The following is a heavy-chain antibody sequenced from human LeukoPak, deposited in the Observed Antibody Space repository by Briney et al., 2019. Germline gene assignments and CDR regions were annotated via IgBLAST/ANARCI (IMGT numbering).Heavy chain of an antibody. CDR2: ISWNSGSI. Sequence: SLRLSCAASGFTFDDYAMHWVRQAPGKGLEWVSGISWNSGSIGYADSVKRRFTISRDNAKNSLYLQMNSLRAEDTALYYCAKGTRRTVAGHFDYWGQGTLVTVSS. J-gene: IGHJ4*02. CDR1: GFTFDDYA. V-gene: IGHV3-9*01. D-gene: IGHD6-19*01. CDR3: AKGTRRTVAGHFDY.